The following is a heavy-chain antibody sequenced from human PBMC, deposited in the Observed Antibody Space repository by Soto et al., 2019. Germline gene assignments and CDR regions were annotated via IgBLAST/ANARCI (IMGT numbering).Heavy chain of an antibody. CDR3: ARDLHDSSVLSGMDF. J-gene: IGHJ6*02. CDR1: GFTFSSYW. D-gene: IGHD3-22*01. CDR2: ITSDGSST. V-gene: IGHV3-74*01. Sequence: EVQLVESGGGLVQPGGSLRLSCAASGFTFSSYWMHWVRQAPGKGLVWVSRITSDGSSTSYADSVKGRFTISSDNAKNTLYLQMNSLRAEDTAVYYCARDLHDSSVLSGMDFWGQGTTVTVSS.